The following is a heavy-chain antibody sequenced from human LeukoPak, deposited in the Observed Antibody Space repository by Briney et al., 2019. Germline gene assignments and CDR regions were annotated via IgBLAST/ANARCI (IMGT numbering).Heavy chain of an antibody. J-gene: IGHJ4*02. CDR2: ISPMLGIP. D-gene: IGHD2-15*01. V-gene: IGHV1-69*04. Sequence: SSVKVSCKASGGSFNTYDINWVRQAPGQGLEWMGRISPMLGIPNYAQKFQARLTIAADKSTSTAYMDLSSLTSEDTAVYYCARTYCSGGSCYYKYFDYWGQGTLVTVSS. CDR3: ARTYCSGGSCYYKYFDY. CDR1: GGSFNTYD.